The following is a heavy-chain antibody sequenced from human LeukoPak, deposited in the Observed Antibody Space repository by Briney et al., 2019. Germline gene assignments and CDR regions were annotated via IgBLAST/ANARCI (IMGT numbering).Heavy chain of an antibody. Sequence: SETLSLTCAVYGGSFSGYYWSWIRQPPGKGLEWIGEINHSGSTNYNPSLKSRVTISVDTSKNQFSLKLTSVTAADTAVYYCAVTWNADRTFAPWGQGILVTVS. J-gene: IGHJ5*02. CDR3: AVTWNADRTFAP. CDR2: INHSGST. CDR1: GGSFSGYY. D-gene: IGHD1-1*01. V-gene: IGHV4-34*01.